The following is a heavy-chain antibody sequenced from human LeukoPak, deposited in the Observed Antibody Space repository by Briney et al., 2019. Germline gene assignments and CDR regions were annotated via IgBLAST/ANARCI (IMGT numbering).Heavy chain of an antibody. Sequence: ASVKVSCKASGYTFTGYYMHWVRQAPGQGLEWMGWINPNSGGTNYAQKFQGRVTMTRDTSISIAYMELSRLRSDDTAVYYCASLEGVPEEDFDYWGQGTLVTVSS. D-gene: IGHD1-14*01. J-gene: IGHJ4*02. V-gene: IGHV1-2*02. CDR1: GYTFTGYY. CDR3: ASLEGVPEEDFDY. CDR2: INPNSGGT.